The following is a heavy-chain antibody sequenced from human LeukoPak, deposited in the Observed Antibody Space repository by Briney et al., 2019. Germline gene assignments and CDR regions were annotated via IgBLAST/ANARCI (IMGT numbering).Heavy chain of an antibody. J-gene: IGHJ4*02. D-gene: IGHD6-13*01. Sequence: GGSLKISCRASGYSFNTYWIGWVRPMPGEGLEWMGVIFPADSDTRYSPSFQGQVTISADKSISTAYLQWSSLKASDTAMYYCASVYSSTSWDYWGQGTLVTVSS. CDR3: ASVYSSTSWDY. CDR2: IFPADSDT. V-gene: IGHV5-51*01. CDR1: GYSFNTYW.